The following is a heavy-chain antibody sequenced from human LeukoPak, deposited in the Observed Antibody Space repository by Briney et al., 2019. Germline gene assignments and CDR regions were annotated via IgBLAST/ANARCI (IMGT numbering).Heavy chain of an antibody. Sequence: SETLSLTCAVYGGSFSGYYWSWIRQPPGKGLEWIGEINHSGSTNYNPSLKSRVTISVDTSKNQFSLKLSSVTAADTAVYYCARRGETDLDYWGQGTLVTVSS. CDR1: GGSFSGYY. D-gene: IGHD2-21*01. CDR3: ARRGETDLDY. V-gene: IGHV4-34*01. J-gene: IGHJ4*02. CDR2: INHSGST.